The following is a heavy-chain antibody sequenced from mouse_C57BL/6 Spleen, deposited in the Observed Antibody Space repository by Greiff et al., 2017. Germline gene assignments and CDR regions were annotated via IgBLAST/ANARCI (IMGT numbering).Heavy chain of an antibody. V-gene: IGHV1-61*01. D-gene: IGHD1-1*01. J-gene: IGHJ1*03. CDR2: IYPSDSET. CDR3: ARETTVGGYWYFDV. CDR1: GYTFTSYW. Sequence: VQLQQPGAELVRPGSSVKLSCKASGYTFTSYWMDWVKQRPGQGLEWIGNIYPSDSETQYNQKFKDKATLTVDKSSSTAYMQLSSLTSEDSAVYYCARETTVGGYWYFDVWGTGTTVTVSS.